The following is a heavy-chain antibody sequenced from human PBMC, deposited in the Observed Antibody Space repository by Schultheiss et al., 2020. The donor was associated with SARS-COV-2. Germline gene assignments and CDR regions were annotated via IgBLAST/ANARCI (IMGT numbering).Heavy chain of an antibody. CDR1: GGSISSYY. D-gene: IGHD3-3*01. CDR3: ARDTNAYYDFWSGKYSGMDV. V-gene: IGHV4-59*01. Sequence: GSLSLTCTVSGGSISSYYWNWIRQPPGKGLEWIGYRSYSGISKYNPSLGSRVTILLDTSKNQISLKLRSVTAADTAVYYCARDTNAYYDFWSGKYSGMDVWGRGTTVTVSS. J-gene: IGHJ6*02. CDR2: RSYSGIS.